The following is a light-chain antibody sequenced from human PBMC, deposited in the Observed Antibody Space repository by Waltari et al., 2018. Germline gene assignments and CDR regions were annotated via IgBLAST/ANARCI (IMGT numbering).Light chain of an antibody. J-gene: IGKJ1*01. Sequence: DIVMTQSPDSLAVSLGERATINCKSSQTVLYSANNKNYLTWYQQKPGQPPKPLISWASIRDSGVPDRVTGSGSGTDFTLTISSLQAEDVAVYYCQQHYTTPWTFGQGTKVEIK. CDR2: WAS. V-gene: IGKV4-1*01. CDR3: QQHYTTPWT. CDR1: QTVLYSANNKNY.